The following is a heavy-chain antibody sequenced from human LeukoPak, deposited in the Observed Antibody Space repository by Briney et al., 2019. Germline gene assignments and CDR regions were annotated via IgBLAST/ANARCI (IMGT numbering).Heavy chain of an antibody. D-gene: IGHD3-9*01. CDR1: GFTFSSYA. CDR3: ARDEGLRYFDSGSPLDY. CDR2: ISYDGSNK. Sequence: GGSLRLSCAASGFTFSSYAMHWVRQAPGKGLEWVAVISYDGSNKYYADSVKGRFTISRDNSKNTLYLQMNSLRAEDTAVYYCARDEGLRYFDSGSPLDYWGQGTLVTVSS. J-gene: IGHJ4*02. V-gene: IGHV3-30-3*01.